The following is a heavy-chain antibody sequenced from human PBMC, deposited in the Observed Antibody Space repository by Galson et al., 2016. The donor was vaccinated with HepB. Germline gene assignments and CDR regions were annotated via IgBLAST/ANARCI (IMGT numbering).Heavy chain of an antibody. CDR2: FIPISDTI. V-gene: IGHV1-69*13. J-gene: IGHJ6*02. CDR3: ARSGQGTGLNPLYYAMDV. Sequence: SVKVSCKASGGTFNTYAINWVRQAPGHGLEWMGGFIPISDTIHYAQNFQGRVKITADGSATTAYMDLSSLRSEDTAVYYCARSGQGTGLNPLYYAMDVWGQGTAVTVSS. CDR1: GGTFNTYA. D-gene: IGHD1-14*01.